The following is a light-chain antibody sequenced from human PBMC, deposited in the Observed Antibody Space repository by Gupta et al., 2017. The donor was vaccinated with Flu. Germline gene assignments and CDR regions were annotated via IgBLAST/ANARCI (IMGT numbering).Light chain of an antibody. Sequence: QSVLTQPPSASGTPGQRVTISCSGSSSNIGSNTVIWYQQVPETAPKLLIYSTNRRPSGVPDRFSGSKFGTSASVASXGXHAEDEXAYYCASGDASRNGVVFGGGTKLTVL. CDR2: STN. CDR3: ASGDASRNGVV. CDR1: SSNIGSNT. J-gene: IGLJ3*02. V-gene: IGLV1-44*01.